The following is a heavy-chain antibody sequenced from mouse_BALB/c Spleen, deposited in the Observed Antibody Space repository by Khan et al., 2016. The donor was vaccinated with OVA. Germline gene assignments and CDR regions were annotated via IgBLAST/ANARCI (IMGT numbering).Heavy chain of an antibody. D-gene: IGHD2-10*01. CDR3: ARAYSISYWYFNV. J-gene: IGHJ1*01. V-gene: IGHV2-9*02. Sequence: VQLQESGPGLVAPSQSLSITCRVLGSPLTSYGVHWVRKPPGKGLEWLGVIWAGGSPNYNSALRSDSSTSKDNSKSQVFLKMNSLQIDDTAMYYYARAYSISYWYFNVGGAETTVTFSS. CDR2: IWAGGSP. CDR1: GSPLTSYG.